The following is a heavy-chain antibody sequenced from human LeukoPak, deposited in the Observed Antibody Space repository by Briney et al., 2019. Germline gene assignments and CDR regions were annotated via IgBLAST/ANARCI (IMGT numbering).Heavy chain of an antibody. Sequence: GGSLRLSCAASGFTVSNNFMYWVRQAPGKGLEWVSVIHTDGNTFYADSVEGRFTISRDNFKNTVYLQMSSLRAEDTAVYYCAGEENGGVYDDGFDIWGQGTMVTVSS. CDR1: GFTVSNNF. CDR3: AGEENGGVYDDGFDI. J-gene: IGHJ3*02. V-gene: IGHV3-53*01. D-gene: IGHD5/OR15-5a*01. CDR2: IHTDGNT.